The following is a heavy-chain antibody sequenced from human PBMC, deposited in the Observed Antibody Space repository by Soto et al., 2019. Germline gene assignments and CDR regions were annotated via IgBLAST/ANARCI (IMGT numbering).Heavy chain of an antibody. CDR1: GYTFANYW. Sequence: EVQMVQSGVEMKKSGESLKISCKGSGYTFANYWIGWVRQQPGKGLEWMGIIYPGDSDTRYSPSFQGHVTISADKSTSTAYMQWDSLRASDTAMYYCARAPSHGWFKHFDYWGQGTLVTVSS. V-gene: IGHV5-51*01. CDR3: ARAPSHGWFKHFDY. CDR2: IYPGDSDT. J-gene: IGHJ4*02. D-gene: IGHD6-19*01.